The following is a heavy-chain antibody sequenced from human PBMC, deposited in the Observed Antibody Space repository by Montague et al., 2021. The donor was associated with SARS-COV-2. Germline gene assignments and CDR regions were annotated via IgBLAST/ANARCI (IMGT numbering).Heavy chain of an antibody. CDR3: ARGRRRSITIFGVVIIGAFDI. Sequence: SETLSLTCTVSGGSISSCYWSWIRQPPGKGLEWIGYIYYSGSTNYNPSLKSRVTISVDTSKNQFPLKLSSVTAADTAVYYCARGRRRSITIFGVVIIGAFDIWGQGTMVTVSS. V-gene: IGHV4-59*01. J-gene: IGHJ3*02. CDR2: IYYSGST. CDR1: GGSISSCY. D-gene: IGHD3-3*01.